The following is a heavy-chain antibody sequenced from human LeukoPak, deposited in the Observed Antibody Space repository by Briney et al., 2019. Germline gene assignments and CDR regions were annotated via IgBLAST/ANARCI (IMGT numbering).Heavy chain of an antibody. V-gene: IGHV3-30*02. J-gene: IGHJ6*03. CDR1: GFTFSSYG. CDR3: AKDVRYFDWSSMDV. Sequence: GGSLRLSCAASGFTFSSYGMHWVRQAPGKGLEWVAFIRYDGSNKYYADSVKGRFTISRDNSKNTLYLQMNSLRAEDTAVYYCAKDVRYFDWSSMDVWGKGTTVTISS. CDR2: IRYDGSNK. D-gene: IGHD3-9*01.